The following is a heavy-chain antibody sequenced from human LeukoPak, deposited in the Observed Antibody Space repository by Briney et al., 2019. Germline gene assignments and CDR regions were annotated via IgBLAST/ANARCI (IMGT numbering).Heavy chain of an antibody. CDR3: ARHGIVGATAFDY. J-gene: IGHJ4*02. V-gene: IGHV4-39*01. CDR1: GGSISSSSYY. CDR2: IYYSGST. D-gene: IGHD1-26*01. Sequence: SETLSLTCTVSGGSISSSSYYWGWIRQPPGKGLEWIGSIYYSGSTYYNPSLKSRVTISVDTSKNQFSLKLSSVTAADTAVHYCARHGIVGATAFDYWGQGTLVTVSS.